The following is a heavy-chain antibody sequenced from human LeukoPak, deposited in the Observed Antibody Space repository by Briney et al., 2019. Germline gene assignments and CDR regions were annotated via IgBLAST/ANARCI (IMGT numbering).Heavy chain of an antibody. CDR1: GYTFTSYG. CDR3: AREVWNSRDTSGPLDP. CDR2: ISADNGDT. D-gene: IGHD6-19*01. Sequence: ASAKVSCKASGYTFTSYGITWVRQAPGQGLEWMTWISADNGDTNYAQKFKGRVTMTTETSTSTAYMELRSLRSDDTAVYYCAREVWNSRDTSGPLDPWGQGTLVIVSS. J-gene: IGHJ5*02. V-gene: IGHV1-18*01.